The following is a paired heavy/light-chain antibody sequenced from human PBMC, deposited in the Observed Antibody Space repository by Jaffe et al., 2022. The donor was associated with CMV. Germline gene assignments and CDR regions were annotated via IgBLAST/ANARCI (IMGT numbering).Light chain of an antibody. CDR1: QSVGSW. V-gene: IGKV1-5*03. J-gene: IGKJ1*01. Sequence: DIQMTQSPSTLSASVGDRVTITCRASQSVGSWLAWYQQKPGKAPKLLIYKASSLKSGVPSRFGGSESGAEFILTISSLQPDDFAAYYCQQYSSYPWTFGQGTKVEI. CDR2: KAS. CDR3: QQYSSYPWT.
Heavy chain of an antibody. J-gene: IGHJ4*02. V-gene: IGHV1-69*04. CDR3: AREGGRGYFDY. CDR2: IMPILGKP. D-gene: IGHD3-16*01. Sequence: QVQLVQSGAEVKKPGSSVKVSCKTSGDTFINFGISWLRQAPGQRPEWMGRIMPILGKPNYAQMLQDRVIITTEKSTNTVYMEMGSLRSEDTAVYYCAREGGRGYFDYWGQGTLVTVSS. CDR1: GDTFINFG.